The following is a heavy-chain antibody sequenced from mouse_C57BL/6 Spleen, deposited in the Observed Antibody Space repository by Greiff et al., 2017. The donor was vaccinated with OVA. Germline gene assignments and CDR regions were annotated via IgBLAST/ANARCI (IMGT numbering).Heavy chain of an antibody. CDR2: INPSNGGS. V-gene: IGHV1-53*01. D-gene: IGHD2-4*01. Sequence: VKLQQPGTELVKPGASVKLSCKASGYTFTSYWMHWVKQRPGQGLEWIGNINPSNGGSNYNEKFKSKATLTVDKSSSTAYMQLSSLTSEDSAVYYCARSYYDYAWFAYWGQGTLVTVSA. J-gene: IGHJ3*01. CDR3: ARSYYDYAWFAY. CDR1: GYTFTSYW.